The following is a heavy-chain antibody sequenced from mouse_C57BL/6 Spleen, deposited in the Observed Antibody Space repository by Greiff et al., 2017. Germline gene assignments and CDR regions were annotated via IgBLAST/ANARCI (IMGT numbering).Heavy chain of an antibody. V-gene: IGHV1-22*01. CDR3: ARDYDGYYAWFAY. J-gene: IGHJ3*01. CDR2: INPNNGGT. CDR1: GYTFTDYN. Sequence: DVQLQESGPELVKPGASVKMSCKASGYTFTDYNMHWVKQSHGKSLEWIGYINPNNGGTSYNQKFKGKATLTVNKSSSTAYMELRSLTSEDSAVYYCARDYDGYYAWFAYWGQGTLVTVSA. D-gene: IGHD2-3*01.